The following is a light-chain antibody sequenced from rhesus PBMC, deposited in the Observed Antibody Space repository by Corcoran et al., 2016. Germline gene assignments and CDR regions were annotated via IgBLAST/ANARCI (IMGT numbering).Light chain of an antibody. J-gene: IGKJ1*01. CDR3: LQYNSDPWT. CDR1: QGISTY. Sequence: DIQMTQSPSSLSASVGDRVTITCRASQGISTYLNWYQQKPGKGPKRLIYAASSLESGVPSRFSVSGSGTDFTPTISSLQPEDFASYYCLQYNSDPWTFDQGTKVEIK. CDR2: AAS. V-gene: IGKV1-43*02.